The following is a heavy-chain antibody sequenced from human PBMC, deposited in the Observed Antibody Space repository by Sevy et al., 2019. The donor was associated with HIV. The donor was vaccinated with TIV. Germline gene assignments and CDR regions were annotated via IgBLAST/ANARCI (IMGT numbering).Heavy chain of an antibody. CDR3: ARDGYCGGDCYSNGAFDI. CDR1: GGSISSGGYY. V-gene: IGHV4-31*03. Sequence: SETLSLTCTVSGGSISSGGYYWSWIRQHPGKGLEWIGYIYYSGSTYYNPSPKSRVTISVDTSKNQFSLKLSSVTAADTAVYYCARDGYCGGDCYSNGAFDIWGQGTMVTVSS. CDR2: IYYSGST. D-gene: IGHD2-21*02. J-gene: IGHJ3*02.